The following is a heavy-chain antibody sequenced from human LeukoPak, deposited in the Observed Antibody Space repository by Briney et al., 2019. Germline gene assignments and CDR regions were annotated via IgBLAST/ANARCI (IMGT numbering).Heavy chain of an antibody. J-gene: IGHJ3*02. V-gene: IGHV3-33*01. D-gene: IGHD2-2*01. Sequence: PGRSRRLSCAAPGFTFSSHGMHWVRQAPEKGLEGVAVIWYEGSNKYYADSVKGRFTISRDNSKNTLYLQMNTLRAEDTAVYYCARDTNDACDIWGQGAMVTVSS. CDR2: IWYEGSNK. CDR1: GFTFSSHG. CDR3: ARDTNDACDI.